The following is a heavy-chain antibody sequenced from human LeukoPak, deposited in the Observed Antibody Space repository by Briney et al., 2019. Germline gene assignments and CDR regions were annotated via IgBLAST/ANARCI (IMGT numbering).Heavy chain of an antibody. CDR2: INHSGST. CDR3: ARARKIYCGGDCPRYFDL. D-gene: IGHD2-21*02. Sequence: SETLSLTCAVYGGSFSGYYWSWVRQPPGKGLEWIGEINHSGSTNYNPSLKSRVTISVDTSKNQFSLKLSSVTAADTAVYYCARARKIYCGGDCPRYFDLWGRGTLVTVSS. J-gene: IGHJ2*01. CDR1: GGSFSGYY. V-gene: IGHV4-34*01.